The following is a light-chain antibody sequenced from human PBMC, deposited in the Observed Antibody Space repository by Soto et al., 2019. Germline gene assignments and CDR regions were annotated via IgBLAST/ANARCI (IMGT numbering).Light chain of an antibody. V-gene: IGLV2-23*01. CDR1: SSEVGSYTL. CDR2: EGN. J-gene: IGLJ3*02. Sequence: QSALTQPASVSGSPGQSITISCTGTSIGTSSEVGSYTLVSWYQQHPGKAPKLMIYEGNKRPSGVSNRFSGSKSGNTASLTISGLQAEDEADYYCCSFAGSSTWVFGGGTKLTVL. CDR3: CSFAGSSTWV.